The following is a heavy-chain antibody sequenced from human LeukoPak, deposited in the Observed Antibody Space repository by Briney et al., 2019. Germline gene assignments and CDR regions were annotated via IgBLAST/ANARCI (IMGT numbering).Heavy chain of an antibody. D-gene: IGHD3-3*01. V-gene: IGHV4-59*01. CDR3: ARAGDFWSGYEYYFDY. CDR1: GGSISSYY. J-gene: IGHJ4*02. CDR2: IYYSGSN. Sequence: SETLSLTCTVSGGSISSYYWSWIRQPPGKGLEWIGYIYYSGSNNYNPSLKSRVTISVDTSKNQFSLKLSSVTAADTAAYYCARAGDFWSGYEYYFDYWGQGTLVTVSS.